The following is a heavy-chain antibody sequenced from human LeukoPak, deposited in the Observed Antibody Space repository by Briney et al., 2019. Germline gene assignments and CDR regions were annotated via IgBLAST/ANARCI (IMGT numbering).Heavy chain of an antibody. J-gene: IGHJ4*02. CDR1: GFTFSSYA. CDR2: ISGSRGST. CDR3: ANLLHPYSSGDYGY. V-gene: IGHV3-23*01. D-gene: IGHD6-19*01. Sequence: GGSLRLSCAASGFTFSSYAMSWVRQAPGKGLEWVSAISGSRGSTYYADSVKGRFTISRDNSKNTLYLQMNSLRAEDTAVYYCANLLHPYSSGDYGYWGQGTLVTVSS.